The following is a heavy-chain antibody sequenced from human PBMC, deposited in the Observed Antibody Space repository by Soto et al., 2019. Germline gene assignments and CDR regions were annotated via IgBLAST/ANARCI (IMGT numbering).Heavy chain of an antibody. CDR2: MNPNSGNT. D-gene: IGHD2-2*01. V-gene: IGHV1-8*01. Sequence: ASVKVSCKASGYTFTSYDINWVRQATGQGLEWMGWMNPNSGNTGYARKFQGRVTMTRNTSISTAYMELSSLRSEDTAVYYCARGGYCISTSCYYYYYYHGMDVWGQGTTVTVSS. J-gene: IGHJ6*02. CDR3: ARGGYCISTSCYYYYYYHGMDV. CDR1: GYTFTSYD.